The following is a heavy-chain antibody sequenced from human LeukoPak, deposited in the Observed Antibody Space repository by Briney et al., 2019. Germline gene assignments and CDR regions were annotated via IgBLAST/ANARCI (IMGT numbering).Heavy chain of an antibody. J-gene: IGHJ4*02. V-gene: IGHV5-51*01. D-gene: IGHD3-9*01. CDR2: IYPGDSDT. Sequence: GESLKISCKGSGYSFTSYWIGWVRQMPGKGLEWMGIIYPGDSDTRYSPSFQGQVTISADKSISTAYLQWSSLKASDTAMYYCARTVRNFPAINYYFDYWGQGTLVTVSS. CDR1: GYSFTSYW. CDR3: ARTVRNFPAINYYFDY.